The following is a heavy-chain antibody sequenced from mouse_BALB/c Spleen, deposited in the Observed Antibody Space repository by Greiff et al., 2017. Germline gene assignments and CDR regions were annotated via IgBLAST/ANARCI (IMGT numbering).Heavy chain of an antibody. D-gene: IGHD1-2*01. Sequence: EVKLMESGPGLVKPSQSLSLTCTVTGYSITSDYAWNWIRQFPGNKLEWMGYISYSGSTSYNPSLKSRISITRDTSKNQFFLQLNSVTTEDTATYYCARSGSYGPFAYWGQGTLVTVSA. CDR2: ISYSGST. CDR1: GYSITSDYA. V-gene: IGHV3-2*02. J-gene: IGHJ3*01. CDR3: ARSGSYGPFAY.